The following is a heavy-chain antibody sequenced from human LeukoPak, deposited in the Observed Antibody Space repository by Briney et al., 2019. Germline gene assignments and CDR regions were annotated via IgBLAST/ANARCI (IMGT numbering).Heavy chain of an antibody. CDR3: AREIGYYYYYMDV. CDR1: GGSISSYY. Sequence: PSETLSLTCTVSGGSISSYYWSWIRQPPGKGLEWIGYIYYSGSTNYNPSLKSRVTISVDTSKNQFSLKLSSVTAADTAVYYCAREIGYYYYYMDVWGKGTTVTVSS. V-gene: IGHV4-59*01. CDR2: IYYSGST. J-gene: IGHJ6*03.